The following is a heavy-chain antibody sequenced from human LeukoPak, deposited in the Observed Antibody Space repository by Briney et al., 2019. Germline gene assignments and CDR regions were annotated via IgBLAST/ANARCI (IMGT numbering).Heavy chain of an antibody. CDR2: IRHDGSNK. J-gene: IGHJ4*02. D-gene: IGHD3-22*01. CDR3: AHTSVAVISQNYFDY. Sequence: GGSLRLSCAASGFTFSSYGMHWVRQAPGRGLEWVAFIRHDGSNKKYADSVKGRFTISRDNSKNTLYLQMNSLRAEDTAVYYCAHTSVAVISQNYFDYWGQGTLVTVSS. V-gene: IGHV3-30*02. CDR1: GFTFSSYG.